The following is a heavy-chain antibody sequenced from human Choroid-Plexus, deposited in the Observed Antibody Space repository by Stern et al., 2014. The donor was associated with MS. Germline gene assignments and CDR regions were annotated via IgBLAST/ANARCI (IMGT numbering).Heavy chain of an antibody. J-gene: IGHJ4*02. CDR3: ARDRHWLTYYFDY. V-gene: IGHV3-30*03. D-gene: IGHD3-9*01. CDR1: GFIFSSFG. Sequence: VQLVESGGGVVQPGRPLRLSCIGSGFIFSSFGMHWVRQAPGKGLEWVAFISYDGTTKEYAVSVKGRFTISRDNSNNTLWMQMSSLRPEDTAVYYCARDRHWLTYYFDYWGQGSLVTVSS. CDR2: ISYDGTTK.